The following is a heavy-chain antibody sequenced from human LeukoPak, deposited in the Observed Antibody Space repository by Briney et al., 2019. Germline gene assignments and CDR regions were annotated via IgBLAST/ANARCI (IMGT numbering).Heavy chain of an antibody. CDR3: ARFIGSSGYYDY. D-gene: IGHD3-22*01. J-gene: IGHJ4*01. CDR1: DGSISGFY. Sequence: KPSETLSLTCTVSDGSISGFYWSWIRQPPGKGLELIGYIYSTGITDYNPSLTSRVTISVDTSKNQFSLKLSSVTAADTAVYYCARFIGSSGYYDYWGHGTLVTVSS. V-gene: IGHV4-59*01. CDR2: IYSTGIT.